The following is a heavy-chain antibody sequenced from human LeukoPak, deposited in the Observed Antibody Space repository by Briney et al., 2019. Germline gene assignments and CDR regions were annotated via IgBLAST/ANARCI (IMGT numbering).Heavy chain of an antibody. V-gene: IGHV4-39*01. J-gene: IGHJ5*02. Sequence: SETLSLTCTVSGGSISSTSYHWAWIRQPPGKGLEWIATVYYTGSAYYNPSLKSRVTISVDTSKSQFSLKLSSVTTADTALYCCARYASGSYYWFDPWGQGTLVTVSS. CDR3: ARYASGSYYWFDP. CDR1: GGSISSTSYH. CDR2: VYYTGSA. D-gene: IGHD3-10*01.